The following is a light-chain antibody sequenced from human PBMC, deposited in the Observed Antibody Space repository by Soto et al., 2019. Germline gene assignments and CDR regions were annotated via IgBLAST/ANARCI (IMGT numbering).Light chain of an antibody. CDR3: QQYNTYPRT. CDR2: KAS. Sequence: IQMSQAPSTRSAFKGDSVSLTCRASQSISTYLAWYQQKPGKAPKLLIYKASSRESGVPSRFSGSGSGAEFTLTISSLQPDDFATYYCQQYNTYPRTFDQGTKVDNK. CDR1: QSISTY. V-gene: IGKV1-5*03. J-gene: IGKJ1*01.